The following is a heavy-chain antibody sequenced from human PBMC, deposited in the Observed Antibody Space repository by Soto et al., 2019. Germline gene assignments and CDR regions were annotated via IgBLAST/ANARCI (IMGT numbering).Heavy chain of an antibody. Sequence: ASVKVSCKASGYTFTSYGISWVRQAPGQGLEWMGWISAYNGNTNYAQKLQGRVTMTTDTSTSTAYMELRSLRSDDTAVYYCATLPSGMGLYYYYYMDVWGKGTTVTVSS. D-gene: IGHD6-25*01. CDR1: GYTFTSYG. CDR2: ISAYNGNT. J-gene: IGHJ6*03. V-gene: IGHV1-18*01. CDR3: ATLPSGMGLYYYYYMDV.